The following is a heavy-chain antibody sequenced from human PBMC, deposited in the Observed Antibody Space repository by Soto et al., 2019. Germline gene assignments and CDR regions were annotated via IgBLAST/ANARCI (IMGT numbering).Heavy chain of an antibody. Sequence: QVQLVGSGGGVVQPGRSLRLSCAASGFTFSSYGMHWVRQAPGKGLEWVAVISYDGSNKYYADSVKGRFTISRDNSKNTLYLQMNSLRAEDTAVYYCAKLTGYLDYWGQGTLVTVSS. CDR3: AKLTGYLDY. J-gene: IGHJ4*02. CDR1: GFTFSSYG. V-gene: IGHV3-30*18. CDR2: ISYDGSNK.